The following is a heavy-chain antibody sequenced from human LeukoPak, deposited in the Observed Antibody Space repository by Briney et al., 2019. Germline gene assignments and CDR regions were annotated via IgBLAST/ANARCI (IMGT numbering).Heavy chain of an antibody. CDR1: GGSISSSNW. Sequence: PSETLSLTCAVSGGSISSSNWWSWVRQPPGKGLEWIGEIYHSGSTNYNPSLKSRVTISVDKSKNQFSLKLSSVTAADTAVYYCARVHSSGWSNLPYYFDYWGQGTLVTVSS. V-gene: IGHV4-4*02. CDR3: ARVHSSGWSNLPYYFDY. CDR2: IYHSGST. J-gene: IGHJ4*02. D-gene: IGHD6-19*01.